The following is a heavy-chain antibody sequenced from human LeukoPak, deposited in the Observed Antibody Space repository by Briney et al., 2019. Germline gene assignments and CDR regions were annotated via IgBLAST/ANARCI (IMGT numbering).Heavy chain of an antibody. Sequence: PGRSLRLSCAASGFTFSNYGMHWVRQAPGKGLEWVAVISYGGSNIYYADSVKGRFTISRDNSKNTFYLQMISLRAEDTAVYYCAKDGGLTVTTHDAFDIWGQGTMVTVSS. CDR2: ISYGGSNI. D-gene: IGHD4-17*01. V-gene: IGHV3-30*18. CDR1: GFTFSNYG. CDR3: AKDGGLTVTTHDAFDI. J-gene: IGHJ3*02.